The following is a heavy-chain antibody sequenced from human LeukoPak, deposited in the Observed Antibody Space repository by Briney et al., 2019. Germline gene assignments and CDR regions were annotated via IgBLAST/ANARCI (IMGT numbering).Heavy chain of an antibody. V-gene: IGHV5-51*01. CDR3: AKSGYCSGGSCSLPYYFDS. J-gene: IGHJ4*02. Sequence: GESLKISCKGSGYSFTNYWIGWVRQMPGKGLEWMGVIYPGDSDTRYSPSFQGQVTISADKSINTAYLRWSSLKASDTAMYYCAKSGYCSGGSCSLPYYFDSWGQGTLVTVSS. CDR1: GYSFTNYW. CDR2: IYPGDSDT. D-gene: IGHD2-15*01.